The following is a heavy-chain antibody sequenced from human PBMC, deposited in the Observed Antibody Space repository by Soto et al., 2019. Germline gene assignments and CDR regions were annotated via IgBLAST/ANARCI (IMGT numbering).Heavy chain of an antibody. CDR1: GFTFSNYG. CDR2: ISYHGSDK. J-gene: IGHJ3*02. Sequence: QVQLVESGGGVVQPGRSLRLSCAASGFTFSNYGMHWVRQAPGKGLEWVAVISYHGSDKYYADSVKGRFTISRDNSKNTLYLQMNSLRTEDTAVYYCAQDLGHGGRGAFDIWGQGTMVTVSS. V-gene: IGHV3-30*18. D-gene: IGHD7-27*01. CDR3: AQDLGHGGRGAFDI.